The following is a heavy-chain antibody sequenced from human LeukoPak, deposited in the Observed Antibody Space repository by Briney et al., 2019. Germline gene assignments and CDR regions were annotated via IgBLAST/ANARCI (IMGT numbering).Heavy chain of an antibody. CDR2: IYYSGRN. D-gene: IGHD3-10*01. J-gene: IGHJ5*02. CDR3: ARVESTYYYGSGSSDWFDP. CDR1: GGSISSGGYY. Sequence: SQTLSLTCTVSGGSISSGGYYWRWIRQQRGKGLEWIGYIYYSGRNYYNPSRKSRITISVDTAKNQFSLKLSSVTAADTAVYYCARVESTYYYGSGSSDWFDPWGQGTLVTVSS. V-gene: IGHV4-31*03.